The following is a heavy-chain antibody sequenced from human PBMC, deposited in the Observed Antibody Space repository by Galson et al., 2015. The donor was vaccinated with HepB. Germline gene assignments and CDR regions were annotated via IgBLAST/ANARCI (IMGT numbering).Heavy chain of an antibody. J-gene: IGHJ6*02. CDR3: AREMSHGELRYFDWLARAYYYGMDV. CDR2: IWYDGSNK. CDR1: GFTFSSYG. V-gene: IGHV3-33*01. Sequence: SLRLSCAASGFTFSSYGMHWVRQAPGKGLEWVAVIWYDGSNKYYADSVKGRFTISRDNSKNTLYLQMNSLRAEDTAVYYCAREMSHGELRYFDWLARAYYYGMDVWGQGTTVTVSS. D-gene: IGHD3-9*01.